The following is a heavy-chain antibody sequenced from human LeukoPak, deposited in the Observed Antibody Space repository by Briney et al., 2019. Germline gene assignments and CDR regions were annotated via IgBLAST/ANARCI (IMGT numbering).Heavy chain of an antibody. J-gene: IGHJ4*02. Sequence: ASVKVSCTVSGSSLTEWSLYRVRQAPGKGLEWMGGFDVIDAKTFYAQKYQGRVTMTEDSSTDTAYMNLNSLTSDATAFYYCAEGRPYRLLDNWGQGTLLTVSS. CDR2: FDVIDAKT. CDR3: AEGRPYRLLDN. CDR1: GSSLTEWS. V-gene: IGHV1-24*01. D-gene: IGHD2-2*02.